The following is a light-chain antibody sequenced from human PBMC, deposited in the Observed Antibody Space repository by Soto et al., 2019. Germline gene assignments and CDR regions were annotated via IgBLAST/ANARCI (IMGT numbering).Light chain of an antibody. CDR3: QQYNSYR. CDR2: KAS. Sequence: DIQMTQSPSTLSASVGDRVTITCRASQSISSWLVWYQQKPGKAPKLLIYKASSLESGVPSRFSGSGSGTEFTLTISSLQPDDFATYYCQQYNSYRFGQGTKVDIK. J-gene: IGKJ1*01. V-gene: IGKV1-5*03. CDR1: QSISSW.